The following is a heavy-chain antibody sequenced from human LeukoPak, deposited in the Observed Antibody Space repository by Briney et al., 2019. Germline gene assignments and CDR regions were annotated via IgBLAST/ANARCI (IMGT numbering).Heavy chain of an antibody. V-gene: IGHV1-46*01. Sequence: SSVKVSCKASGYRFTSYDMHWVRQAPGQGLEWMGIINPSGGSTSYAQRFQGRVAMTRDTSISTAYLDLSSLRSDDTAVYYCARGSAVVGGGGPLFDYWGQGTLVAVSS. CDR3: ARGSAVVGGGGPLFDY. D-gene: IGHD4-23*01. CDR2: INPSGGST. J-gene: IGHJ4*02. CDR1: GYRFTSYD.